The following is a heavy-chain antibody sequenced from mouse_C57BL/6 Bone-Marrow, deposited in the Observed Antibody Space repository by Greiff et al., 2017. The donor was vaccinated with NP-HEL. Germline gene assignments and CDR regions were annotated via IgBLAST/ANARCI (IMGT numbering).Heavy chain of an antibody. J-gene: IGHJ4*01. CDR3: ARHEEEGAVGYYAMDY. CDR2: FYPGSGSI. CDR1: GYTFTEYT. V-gene: IGHV1-62-2*01. Sequence: LVKPGASVKLSCKASGYTFTEYTIHWVKQRSGQGLEWIGWFYPGSGSIKYNEKFKDKATLTADKSSSTVYMELSRLTSEDSAVYFCARHEEEGAVGYYAMDYWGQGTSVTVSS.